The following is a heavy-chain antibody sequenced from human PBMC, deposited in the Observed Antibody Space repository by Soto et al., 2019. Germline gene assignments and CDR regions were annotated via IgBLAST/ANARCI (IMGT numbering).Heavy chain of an antibody. CDR2: ISYDGNNK. CDR1: GFTFNNYA. J-gene: IGHJ4*02. D-gene: IGHD2-2*01. CDR3: GRCSSTSCHLGSDY. V-gene: IGHV3-30-3*01. Sequence: VQLVESGGGLVKPGGSLRLSCAASGFTFNNYAMNWVRQAPGKGLEWVALISYDGNNKYYADSVKGRFTISRDGSKNTLFLLMNSLGAADTAVYYCGRCSSTSCHLGSDYWGQGTLVTVSS.